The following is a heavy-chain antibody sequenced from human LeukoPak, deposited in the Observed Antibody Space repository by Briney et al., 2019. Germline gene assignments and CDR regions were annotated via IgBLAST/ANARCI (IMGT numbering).Heavy chain of an antibody. J-gene: IGHJ3*02. Sequence: SVNVSCKASGGTFSSYAISWVRQAPGQGLEWMGRIIPILGIANYAQKFQGRVTITADKSTSTAYMELSSLRSEDTAVYYCARGRFYSSSWSDAFDIWGQGTMVTVSS. CDR1: GGTFSSYA. CDR2: IIPILGIA. D-gene: IGHD6-13*01. V-gene: IGHV1-69*04. CDR3: ARGRFYSSSWSDAFDI.